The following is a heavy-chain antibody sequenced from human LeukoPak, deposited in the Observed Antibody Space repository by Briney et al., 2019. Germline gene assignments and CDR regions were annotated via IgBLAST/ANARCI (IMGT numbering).Heavy chain of an antibody. CDR3: AKSPDIQYRYSSSCDY. V-gene: IGHV3-21*04. D-gene: IGHD6-13*01. CDR2: IRSSSSYI. J-gene: IGHJ4*02. Sequence: PGGSLRLSCAASGFTFSSYSINWVRQAPGKGLEWVSSIRSSSSYIYYADSVKGRFTISRDNAKNSLYLQMNSLRAEDTAVYYCAKSPDIQYRYSSSCDYWGQGTLVTVSS. CDR1: GFTFSSYS.